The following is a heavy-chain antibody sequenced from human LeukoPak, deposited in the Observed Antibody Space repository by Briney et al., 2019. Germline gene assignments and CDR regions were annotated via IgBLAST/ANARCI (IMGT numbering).Heavy chain of an antibody. D-gene: IGHD3-22*01. CDR1: GFTFSSDG. J-gene: IGHJ4*02. Sequence: GRSLRLSCAASGFTFSSDGMHWVRQAPGKGLECVAVISYDGSNKYYADSVKGRFTISRDNSKNTLYLQMNSLRAEDTAVYYCAKGLSYYDSSGYPQKGGYFDYWGQGTLVTVSS. V-gene: IGHV3-30*18. CDR3: AKGLSYYDSSGYPQKGGYFDY. CDR2: ISYDGSNK.